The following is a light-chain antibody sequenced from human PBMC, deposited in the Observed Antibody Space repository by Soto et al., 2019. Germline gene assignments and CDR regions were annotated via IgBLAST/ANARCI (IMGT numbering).Light chain of an antibody. V-gene: IGKV3-11*01. Sequence: EIVMTQSPATLSVSPGERATLSCRASQSVSSTLAWYQQKPGQAPRPLIYAASSRATGTPDRFSGSGSGTDFTLTISSLEPEDFAVYYCQQRSNWPLTFGGGTKVDIK. J-gene: IGKJ4*01. CDR1: QSVSST. CDR2: AAS. CDR3: QQRSNWPLT.